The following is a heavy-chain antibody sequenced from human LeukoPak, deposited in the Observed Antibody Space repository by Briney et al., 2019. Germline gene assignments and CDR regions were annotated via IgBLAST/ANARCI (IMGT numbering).Heavy chain of an antibody. CDR2: IRSDGINK. CDR1: GFTFSTYG. D-gene: IGHD1-26*01. Sequence: GGSLRLSCAASGFTFSTYGMHWVRQAPGKGLEWVAFIRSDGINKYYADSVKGRFTISRDNAKNTLYLQMNSLRAEDTAVYYCARDKQVVVGATTAYDYWGQGTLVTVSS. J-gene: IGHJ4*02. CDR3: ARDKQVVVGATTAYDY. V-gene: IGHV3-30*02.